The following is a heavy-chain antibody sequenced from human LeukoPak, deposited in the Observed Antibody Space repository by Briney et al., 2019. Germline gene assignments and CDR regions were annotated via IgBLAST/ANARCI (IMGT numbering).Heavy chain of an antibody. CDR2: ISSSSTYI. V-gene: IGHV3-21*01. D-gene: IGHD4-17*01. CDR3: ARDKYGDYGLDY. CDR1: GFTFSDYG. Sequence: GGSLRLSCAASGFTFSDYGMSWVRQAPGKGLEWVSSISSSSTYIYYADSVKGRFTISRDYARNSLSLQMNSLRAEDTAVYYCARDKYGDYGLDYWGPGTLVTVSS. J-gene: IGHJ4*02.